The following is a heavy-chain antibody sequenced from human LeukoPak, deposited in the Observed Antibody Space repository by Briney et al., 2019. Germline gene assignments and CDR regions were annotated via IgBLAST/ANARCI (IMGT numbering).Heavy chain of an antibody. D-gene: IGHD3-9*01. CDR3: ARVPSRFDWLRGYYYMDV. CDR2: INPNSGGT. CDR1: GYTFTGYY. Sequence: GASVKVSCKASGYTFTGYYMHWVRQAPGQGLEWMGWINPNSGGTNYAQKFQGRVTMTRDTSISTAYMELSRLRSDDTAVYYCARVPSRFDWLRGYYYMDVWGKGTTVTISS. V-gene: IGHV1-2*02. J-gene: IGHJ6*03.